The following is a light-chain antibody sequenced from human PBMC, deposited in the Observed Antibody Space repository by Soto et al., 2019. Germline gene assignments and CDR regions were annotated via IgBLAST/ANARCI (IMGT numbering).Light chain of an antibody. CDR3: QQYNTYPLT. V-gene: IGKV1-5*03. Sequence: DIQMTQSPSTLSASVGDRVTITCRASQSMSTWLAWYQQKAGKAPKLLIYKASSLEGGVPSRFSGSGSGTEFNITISCLQPDDFATYYCQQYNTYPLTFGGGTTVDIK. J-gene: IGKJ4*01. CDR2: KAS. CDR1: QSMSTW.